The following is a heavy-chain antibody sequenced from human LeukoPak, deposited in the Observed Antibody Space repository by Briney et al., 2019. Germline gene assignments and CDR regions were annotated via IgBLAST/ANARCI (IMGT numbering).Heavy chain of an antibody. CDR3: ALLGDGRIGMGLLGSFDY. CDR2: IIPVFGTP. Sequence: SVTVSCKASGGSFRNPAFVWVRQAPAQGLEWMGGIIPVFGTPNYADNFQGRVTFTADDSATTAYLDLTSLRSEDTAVYFCALLGDGRIGMGLLGSFDYWGQGTLVTVSP. V-gene: IGHV1-69*01. CDR1: GGSFRNPA. J-gene: IGHJ4*02. D-gene: IGHD3-16*01.